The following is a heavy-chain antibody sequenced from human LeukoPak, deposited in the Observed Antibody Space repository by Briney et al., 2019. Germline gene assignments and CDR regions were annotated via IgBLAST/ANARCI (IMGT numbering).Heavy chain of an antibody. CDR2: IWYDRNNK. J-gene: IGHJ4*02. CDR1: GFTFSSYD. Sequence: GGSLRLSCAASGFTFSSYDMHWVRQAPGKGLEWVAVIWYDRNNKYYADSVKGRFTISRDNSKNTLYLQMNSLRAEDTAVYYCARGQDARIVATILDYWGQGTLVTVSS. V-gene: IGHV3-33*01. CDR3: ARGQDARIVATILDY. D-gene: IGHD5-12*01.